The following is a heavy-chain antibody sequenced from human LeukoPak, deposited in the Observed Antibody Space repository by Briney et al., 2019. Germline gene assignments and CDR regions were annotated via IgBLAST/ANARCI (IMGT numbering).Heavy chain of an antibody. Sequence: PGGSLRLSCAASGFMLDDYDMTWVRQAPGKGLEWVSGINLNAVSTAYADSVKGRFTISRDNAKNSLYLQMNSLRTEDTALYYCARAFKYSMSGNYFDYWGQGTLVTVSS. CDR2: INLNAVST. V-gene: IGHV3-20*04. D-gene: IGHD2-21*01. CDR1: GFMLDDYD. CDR3: ARAFKYSMSGNYFDY. J-gene: IGHJ4*02.